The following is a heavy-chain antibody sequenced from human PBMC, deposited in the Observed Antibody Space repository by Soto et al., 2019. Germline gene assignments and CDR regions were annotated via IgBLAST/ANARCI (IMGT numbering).Heavy chain of an antibody. CDR2: ISYDGSNK. V-gene: IGHV3-30*18. CDR1: GFTFSSYG. D-gene: IGHD4-17*01. Sequence: QVQLVESGGGVVQPGRSLRLSCAASGFTFSSYGMHWVRQAPGKGLEWVAVISYDGSNKYYADSVKGRFTISRDNSKNTLYLQMNSLRAEDTAVYYCAKDQYGDYASDYHYYSMDVWGKGTTVTVSS. J-gene: IGHJ6*03. CDR3: AKDQYGDYASDYHYYSMDV.